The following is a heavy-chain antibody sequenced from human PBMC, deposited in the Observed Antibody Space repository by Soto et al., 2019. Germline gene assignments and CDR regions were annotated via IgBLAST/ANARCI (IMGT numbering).Heavy chain of an antibody. V-gene: IGHV4-59*01. Sequence: PSETLSLTCTVSGGSISSYYWSWIRQPPGKGLEWIGYIYYSGSTNYNPSLKSRVTISVDTSKNQFSLKLSSVTAADTAVYYCTMTRDSRTSFNDYWGQGTLVTVSS. D-gene: IGHD6-13*01. CDR2: IYYSGST. J-gene: IGHJ4*02. CDR3: TMTRDSRTSFNDY. CDR1: GGSISSYY.